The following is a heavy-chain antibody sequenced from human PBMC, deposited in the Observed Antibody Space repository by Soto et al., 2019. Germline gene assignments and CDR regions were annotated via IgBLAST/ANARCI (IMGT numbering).Heavy chain of an antibody. Sequence: GGSLRLSCAASGFTFSSYAMSWVRQAPGKGLEWVSAISGSGGSTYYADSVKGRFTISRDNSKNTLYLQMNSLRAEDTAVYYCAKVNPGGSYYYYYMDVWGKGTTVTVSS. J-gene: IGHJ6*03. CDR3: AKVNPGGSYYYYYMDV. CDR1: GFTFSSYA. CDR2: ISGSGGST. V-gene: IGHV3-23*01. D-gene: IGHD3-10*01.